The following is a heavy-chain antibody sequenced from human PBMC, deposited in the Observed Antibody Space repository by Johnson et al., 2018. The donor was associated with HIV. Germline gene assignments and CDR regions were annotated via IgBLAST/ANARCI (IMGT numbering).Heavy chain of an antibody. CDR2: ISYDGSNK. CDR1: GFNFNIYA. J-gene: IGHJ3*02. V-gene: IGHV3-30*18. CDR3: AKWGSMRATSAFDI. D-gene: IGHD1-26*01. Sequence: QVQLVESGGGVVQPGRSLRLSCAASGFNFNIYAMHWVRQAPGKGLEWVSVISYDGSNKYYADSVKGRLTISRDNSKNTLYLQMNSLRAEDTAVYYCAKWGSMRATSAFDIWGQGTMVTVSS.